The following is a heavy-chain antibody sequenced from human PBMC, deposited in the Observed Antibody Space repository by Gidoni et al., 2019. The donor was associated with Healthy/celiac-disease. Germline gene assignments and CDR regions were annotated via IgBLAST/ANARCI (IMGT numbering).Heavy chain of an antibody. CDR3: ARDTRITIFGVVSPDWYFDL. CDR2: IWYDGSNK. CDR1: GFTFSSYG. J-gene: IGHJ2*01. D-gene: IGHD3-3*01. V-gene: IGHV3-33*01. Sequence: QVQLVESGGGVVQPGRSLRLSCAASGFTFSSYGMHWVRQAPGKGLEWVAVIWYDGSNKYYADSVKGRFTISRDNSKNTLYLQMNSLRAEDTAVYYCARDTRITIFGVVSPDWYFDLWGRGTLVTVSS.